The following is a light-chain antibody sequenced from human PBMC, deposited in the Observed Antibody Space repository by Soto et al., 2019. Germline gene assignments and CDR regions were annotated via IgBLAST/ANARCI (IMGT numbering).Light chain of an antibody. J-gene: IGKJ5*01. CDR2: GAS. V-gene: IGKV3-15*01. Sequence: EIVMTQSPATLSVSPGERATLSCRASQSVSSNLAWYQQKPGQAPRLLIYGASTRATGIPARFSGSGSGTEFTLTISSLQSEDFGVYYCQQYNNWPITFRQGTRLEIK. CDR3: QQYNNWPIT. CDR1: QSVSSN.